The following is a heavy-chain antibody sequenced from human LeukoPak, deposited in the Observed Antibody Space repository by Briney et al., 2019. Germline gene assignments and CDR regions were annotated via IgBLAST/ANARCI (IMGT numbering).Heavy chain of an antibody. Sequence: SETLSLTCTVSGGSITSYYWSWIRQPPGKGLECIGYIYYSGSAYYHPSLKSRVTMSVDTSKNQFSLKLSSVTAADTAVYYCARGRRDGYSVWGQGTLVTVSS. CDR1: GGSITSYY. CDR2: IYYSGSA. J-gene: IGHJ4*02. D-gene: IGHD5-24*01. CDR3: ARGRRDGYSV. V-gene: IGHV4-59*12.